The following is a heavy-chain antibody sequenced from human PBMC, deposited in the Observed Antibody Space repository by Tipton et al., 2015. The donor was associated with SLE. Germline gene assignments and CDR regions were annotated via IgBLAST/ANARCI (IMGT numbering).Heavy chain of an antibody. V-gene: IGHV4-39*07. CDR2: IDYSGST. CDR1: GGSISSSSYY. J-gene: IGHJ4*02. CDR3: ARFCSYYGSGRRYFDY. Sequence: TLSLTCTVSGGSISSSSYYWGWSRQPPGKGLEWIGSIDYSGSTYYNPSLKSRVTISVDTSKNQFSLKLSSVTAADTAVYYCARFCSYYGSGRRYFDYWGQGTLVTVSS. D-gene: IGHD3-10*01.